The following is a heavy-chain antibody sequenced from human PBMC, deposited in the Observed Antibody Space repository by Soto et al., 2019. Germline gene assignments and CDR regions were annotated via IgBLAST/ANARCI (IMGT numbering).Heavy chain of an antibody. CDR3: ARDLLFKPYGMDV. J-gene: IGHJ6*02. V-gene: IGHV1-18*01. D-gene: IGHD3-10*01. Sequence: ASVKVSCKASGYTFTSYGISWVRQAPGQGLEWMGWISAYNGNTNYAQKLQGRFTISRDNAKNSLYLQMNRLRAEDTAVYYCARDLLFKPYGMDVWGQGTTVTVSS. CDR2: ISAYNGNT. CDR1: GYTFTSYG.